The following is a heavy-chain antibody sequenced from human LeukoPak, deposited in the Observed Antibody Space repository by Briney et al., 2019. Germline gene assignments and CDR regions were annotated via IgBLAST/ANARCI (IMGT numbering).Heavy chain of an antibody. CDR3: AKARVDAFDI. D-gene: IGHD3-10*01. J-gene: IGHJ3*02. V-gene: IGHV3-30*02. Sequence: GGSLRLSCAASGFTFSSYGMHWVRQAPGKGLEWVAFIRYDGSNKYYADFVKGRFTISRDNSKNTLYLQMNSLRAEDTAVYYCAKARVDAFDIWGQGTMVTVSS. CDR1: GFTFSSYG. CDR2: IRYDGSNK.